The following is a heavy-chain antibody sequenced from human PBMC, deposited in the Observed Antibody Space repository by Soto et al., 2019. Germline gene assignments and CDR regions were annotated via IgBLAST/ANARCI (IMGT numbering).Heavy chain of an antibody. Sequence: SETLSLTCAVYGGSFSGYYWSWIRQPPGKGLEWIGEINHSGSTNYNPSLKSRVTISVGTSKNQFSLKLSSVTAADTAVYYCARSPLGSYGNYWGQGTLVTVSS. J-gene: IGHJ4*02. CDR3: ARSPLGSYGNY. CDR2: INHSGST. V-gene: IGHV4-34*01. CDR1: GGSFSGYY. D-gene: IGHD5-18*01.